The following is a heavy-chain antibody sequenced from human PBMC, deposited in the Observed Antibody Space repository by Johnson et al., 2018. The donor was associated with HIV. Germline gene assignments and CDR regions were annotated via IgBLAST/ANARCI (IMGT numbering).Heavy chain of an antibody. J-gene: IGHJ3*02. CDR1: GFIFDDYD. CDR2: INWNGAIT. Sequence: VQLVESGGGVLRPVGSLRLSCEGFGFIFDDYDLSWVRQAPGNGLEWVSGINWNGAITGHVDSVKGRCTISRDNTKNSLYLQMNNLRAEDTALYYCGRRDSGSLSFDIWGQGTMVTVSS. D-gene: IGHD1-26*01. V-gene: IGHV3-20*04. CDR3: GRRDSGSLSFDI.